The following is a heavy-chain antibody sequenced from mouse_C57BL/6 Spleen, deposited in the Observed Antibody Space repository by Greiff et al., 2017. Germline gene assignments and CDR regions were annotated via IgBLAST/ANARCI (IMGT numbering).Heavy chain of an antibody. D-gene: IGHD1-1*01. V-gene: IGHV1-7*01. CDR3: AKNYGSSLGAMDY. CDR1: GYTFTSYW. CDR2: INPSSGYT. J-gene: IGHJ4*01. Sequence: VQLQQSGAELAKPGASVKLSCKASGYTFTSYWMHWVKQRPGQGLEWIGYINPSSGYTKYNQKFKDKATLTAGKSSSTAYMQLSSLTYEDSAVYYCAKNYGSSLGAMDYWGQGTSVTVSS.